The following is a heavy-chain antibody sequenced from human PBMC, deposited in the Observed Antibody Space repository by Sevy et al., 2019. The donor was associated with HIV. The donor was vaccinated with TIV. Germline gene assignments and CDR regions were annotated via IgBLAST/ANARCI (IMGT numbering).Heavy chain of an antibody. CDR1: GFSIRDHA. J-gene: IGHJ5*02. CDR3: ATDQGRFYGSGTYVDWFDP. D-gene: IGHD3-10*01. Sequence: GGSLRLSCSASGFSIRDHAMAWFRQAPGKGLEWVGFIRSQGYGETTEYAASVRGRFTISRDDSKSIAYLQMNSLKTEDPAFYYCATDQGRFYGSGTYVDWFDPWGQGTLVTVSS. V-gene: IGHV3-49*03. CDR2: IRSQGYGETT.